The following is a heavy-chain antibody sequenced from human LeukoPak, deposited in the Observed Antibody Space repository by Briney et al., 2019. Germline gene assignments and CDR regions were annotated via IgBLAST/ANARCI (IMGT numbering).Heavy chain of an antibody. CDR1: GGSISSYY. Sequence: PSGTLSLTCTVSGGSISSYYWSWIRQPPGKGLEWIGYIYYSGSTNYNPSLKSRVTISVDTSKNQFSLKLSSVTAADTAVYYCARLLNAPLRGALDIWGQGTMVTVSS. CDR3: ARLLNAPLRGALDI. J-gene: IGHJ3*02. CDR2: IYYSGST. D-gene: IGHD2-15*01. V-gene: IGHV4-59*01.